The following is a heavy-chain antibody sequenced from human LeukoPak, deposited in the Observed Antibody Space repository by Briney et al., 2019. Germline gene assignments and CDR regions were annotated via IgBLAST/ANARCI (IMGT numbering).Heavy chain of an antibody. D-gene: IGHD1-7*01. V-gene: IGHV3-7*01. J-gene: IGHJ5*02. CDR1: GFTFSSYW. Sequence: GGSLRLSCGASGFTFSSYWMSWVRQAPGRGLEWVANIKQDGSEKDYVDSVKGRFPISRDNAKNSLYLQMSNLRAEDTAIYYCATLGGTARFDPWGQGTLVTVSS. CDR3: ATLGGTARFDP. CDR2: IKQDGSEK.